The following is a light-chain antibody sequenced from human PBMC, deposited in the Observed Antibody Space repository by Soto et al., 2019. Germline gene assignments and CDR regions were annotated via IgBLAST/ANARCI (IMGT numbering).Light chain of an antibody. CDR3: AAWDDSLNGPV. Sequence: QSVLTQPPSASGTPGQTVAISCSGSNSNIGSNTVNWYQQFPGTAPKLLIYFNNQRPSGVPDRFSGSKSGTSASLAISGLQSEDEAQYYCAAWDDSLNGPVFGGGTKVTVL. CDR1: NSNIGSNT. J-gene: IGLJ3*02. CDR2: FNN. V-gene: IGLV1-44*01.